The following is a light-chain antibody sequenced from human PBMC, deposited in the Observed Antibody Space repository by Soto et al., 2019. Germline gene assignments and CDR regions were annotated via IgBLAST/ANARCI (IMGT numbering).Light chain of an antibody. Sequence: DIQMTQSPSSLSVSVGDRVTITCRASQSIRNYLNWYRQKPGDAPKLLIYAASTLQPGVPSRFSGSGSGTDFTLTISSLQPEDFATYYCQQSYSTPQTFGQGTKVEIK. J-gene: IGKJ1*01. V-gene: IGKV1-39*01. CDR1: QSIRNY. CDR3: QQSYSTPQT. CDR2: AAS.